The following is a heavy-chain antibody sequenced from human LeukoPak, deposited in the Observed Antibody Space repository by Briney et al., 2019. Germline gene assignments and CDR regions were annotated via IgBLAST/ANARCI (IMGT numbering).Heavy chain of an antibody. CDR3: ARDVAAGRGYYYCGMDV. V-gene: IGHV3-48*02. Sequence: GGSLRLSCAASGFTFSSYSMNWVRQAPGKGLEWVSYISSSSSTIYYADSVKGRFTISRDNAKNSLYLQMNSLRDEDTAVYYCARDVAAGRGYYYCGMDVWGQGTTVTVSS. CDR2: ISSSSSTI. J-gene: IGHJ6*02. D-gene: IGHD6-13*01. CDR1: GFTFSSYS.